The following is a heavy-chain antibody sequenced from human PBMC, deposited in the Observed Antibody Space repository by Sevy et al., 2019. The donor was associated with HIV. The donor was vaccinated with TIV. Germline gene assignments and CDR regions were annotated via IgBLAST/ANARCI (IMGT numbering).Heavy chain of an antibody. J-gene: IGHJ3*02. CDR1: GFTFSSYG. V-gene: IGHV3-33*01. CDR3: ARGGDYVWGSYRSSKDAFDI. CDR2: IWYDGSNK. D-gene: IGHD3-16*02. Sequence: GGSLRLSCAASGFTFSSYGMHWVRQAPGKGLEWVAVIWYDGSNKYYADSVKGRFTISRDNSKNTLYLQMNSLRAEDTAVYYCARGGDYVWGSYRSSKDAFDIWGQRTMVTVSS.